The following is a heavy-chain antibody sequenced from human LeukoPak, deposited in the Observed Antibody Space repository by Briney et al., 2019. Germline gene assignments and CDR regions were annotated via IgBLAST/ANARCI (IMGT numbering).Heavy chain of an antibody. CDR2: ISSSGSTI. CDR3: AREGRYYYGSGSYSVGYFDY. CDR1: GFTFSSYS. Sequence: PGGSLRLSCAASGFTFSSYSMNWVRQAPGKGLEWVSYISSSGSTIYYADSVKGRFTISRDNAKNSLYLQMNSLRAEDTAVYYCAREGRYYYGSGSYSVGYFDYWGQGTLVTVSS. V-gene: IGHV3-48*04. D-gene: IGHD3-10*01. J-gene: IGHJ4*02.